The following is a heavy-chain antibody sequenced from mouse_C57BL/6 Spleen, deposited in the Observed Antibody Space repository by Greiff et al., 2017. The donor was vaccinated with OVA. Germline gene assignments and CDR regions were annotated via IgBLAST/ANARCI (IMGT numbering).Heavy chain of an antibody. J-gene: IGHJ1*03. CDR2: IDPNSGGT. Sequence: QVQLKQPGAELVKPGASVKLSCKASGYTFTSYWMHWVKQRPGRGLEWIGRIDPNSGGTKYNEKFKSKATLTVDKPSSTAYMQLSSLTSEDSAVYYWARGRVIATGRYFDVWGTGTTVTVSS. D-gene: IGHD1-1*01. CDR3: ARGRVIATGRYFDV. CDR1: GYTFTSYW. V-gene: IGHV1-72*01.